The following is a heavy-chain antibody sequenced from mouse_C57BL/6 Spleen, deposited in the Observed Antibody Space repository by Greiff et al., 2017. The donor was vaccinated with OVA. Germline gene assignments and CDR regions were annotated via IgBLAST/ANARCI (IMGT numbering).Heavy chain of an antibody. Sequence: QVQLQQPGAELVKPGASVKLSCKASGYTFTSYWMQWVKQRPGQGLEWIGEIDPSDSYTNSNQKFKGKATLTVDTSSSPAYMQLSSLTSEDSAVYYCAREITTVVGNYWGQGTTLTVSS. D-gene: IGHD1-1*01. J-gene: IGHJ2*01. CDR2: IDPSDSYT. CDR1: GYTFTSYW. CDR3: AREITTVVGNY. V-gene: IGHV1-50*01.